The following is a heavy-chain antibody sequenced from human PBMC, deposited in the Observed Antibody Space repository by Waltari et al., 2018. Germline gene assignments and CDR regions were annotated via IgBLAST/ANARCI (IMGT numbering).Heavy chain of an antibody. CDR3: VRGDRRDV. J-gene: IGHJ6*02. V-gene: IGHV3-21*02. Sequence: EVQLVESGGGLVKPGESLRVSCVGSGFTFSRYTLTWVRQAPGKGLEYVSSISGSSSLGYYAGSIRGRFIISRDNAENSVYLQMNSLRAEDSAVYYCVRGDRRDVWGQGTTVTVSS. CDR2: ISGSSSLG. CDR1: GFTFSRYT.